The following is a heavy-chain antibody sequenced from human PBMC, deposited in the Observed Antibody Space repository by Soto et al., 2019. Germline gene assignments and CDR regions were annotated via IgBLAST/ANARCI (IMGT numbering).Heavy chain of an antibody. D-gene: IGHD6-19*01. CDR2: INGYNGNT. CDR3: AREGSAPYYYYGMDV. J-gene: IGHJ6*02. CDR1: GYTFTTYG. Sequence: QVQLEQSGAEVKKPGDSMKVSCKASGYTFTTYGISWVRQAPGQGLEWMRWINGYNGNTDYPQKLQGRVTMTTDTSXSKAYMALRSLRSDDTAVYYCAREGSAPYYYYGMDVWGQGTTVTVSS. V-gene: IGHV1-18*01.